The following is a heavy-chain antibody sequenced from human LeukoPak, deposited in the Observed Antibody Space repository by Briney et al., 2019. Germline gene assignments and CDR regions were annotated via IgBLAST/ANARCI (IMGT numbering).Heavy chain of an antibody. J-gene: IGHJ4*02. CDR3: AKDRILSSGYYVHFDY. CDR2: ISGSGGST. CDR1: GFTFSSYA. V-gene: IGHV3-23*01. D-gene: IGHD6-19*01. Sequence: GGSLRLSCAASGFTFSSYAMSWVRQAPGKGLEWVSVISGSGGSTHYADSVKGRFTISRDNSKNTLYLQMNSLRAEDTAVYYCAKDRILSSGYYVHFDYWGQGILVTVSS.